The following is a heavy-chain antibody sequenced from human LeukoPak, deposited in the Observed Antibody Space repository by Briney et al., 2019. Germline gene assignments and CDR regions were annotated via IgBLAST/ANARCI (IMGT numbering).Heavy chain of an antibody. CDR3: AKSIVVVITTYYFDY. Sequence: GGSLRLSCAASGFTFSSYAMSWVRQAPGKGLEWVSTVSGSGDSTWYADSVKGRFTISRDNSENTLYLQMNSLRAEDTAVYYCAKSIVVVITTYYFDYWGQGTLVTVSS. D-gene: IGHD3-22*01. CDR2: VSGSGDST. J-gene: IGHJ4*02. V-gene: IGHV3-23*01. CDR1: GFTFSSYA.